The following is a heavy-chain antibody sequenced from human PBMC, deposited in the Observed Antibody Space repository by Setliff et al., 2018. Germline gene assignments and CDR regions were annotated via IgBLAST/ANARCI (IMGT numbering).Heavy chain of an antibody. J-gene: IGHJ4*02. D-gene: IGHD2-15*01. CDR2: IDQSGST. CDR3: ATTTLGRYCSGATSCLDY. CDR1: GDSFSGYF. V-gene: IGHV4-34*01. Sequence: KASETLSLTCAVYGDSFSGYFWTWIRQPPGKGLEWIGDIDQSGSTNYNPSLKSRLTISVDTSKNQFSLKLTSVTAADTAVYYCATTTLGRYCSGATSCLDYWGQGILVTVSS.